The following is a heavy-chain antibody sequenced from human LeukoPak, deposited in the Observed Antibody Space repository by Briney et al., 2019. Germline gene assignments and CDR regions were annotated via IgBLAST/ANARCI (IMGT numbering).Heavy chain of an antibody. Sequence: AGGSLRLSCAASGFTFSSYEMNWVRQAPGKGLEWISYISSSGSTIYYADSVKGRFTISRDNAKSSLSLQMNSLRAEDTAVYYCARGKYGSGSSKDYWGQGTLVTVSS. V-gene: IGHV3-48*03. D-gene: IGHD3-10*01. CDR3: ARGKYGSGSSKDY. CDR1: GFTFSSYE. CDR2: ISSSGSTI. J-gene: IGHJ4*02.